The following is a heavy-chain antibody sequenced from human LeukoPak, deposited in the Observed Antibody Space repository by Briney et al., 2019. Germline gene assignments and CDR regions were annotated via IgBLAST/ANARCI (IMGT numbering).Heavy chain of an antibody. Sequence: PGGSLRLSCTASGFSFSSYAMHWVRQAPGKGLVWVSRINSDGSSTTYADSVKGRFTISRDNAKNTLYLQMSTLRAEDTAVYYCVRGKNGDSLFDSWGQGTLVTVSS. D-gene: IGHD4-17*01. CDR3: VRGKNGDSLFDS. CDR1: GFSFSSYA. CDR2: INSDGSST. J-gene: IGHJ4*02. V-gene: IGHV3-74*01.